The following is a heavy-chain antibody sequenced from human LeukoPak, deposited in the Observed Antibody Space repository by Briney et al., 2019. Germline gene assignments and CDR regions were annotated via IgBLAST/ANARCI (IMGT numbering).Heavy chain of an antibody. CDR1: GYTSTSYG. V-gene: IGHV1-18*01. D-gene: IGHD2-2*02. CDR2: ISAYNGNT. Sequence: ASVKVSCKASGYTSTSYGISWVRQAPGQGLEWMGWISAYNGNTNYAQKLQGRVTMTTDTSTSTAYMELRSLRSDDTAVYYCARDAHRYCSSTSCYMGYWGQGTLVTVSS. J-gene: IGHJ4*02. CDR3: ARDAHRYCSSTSCYMGY.